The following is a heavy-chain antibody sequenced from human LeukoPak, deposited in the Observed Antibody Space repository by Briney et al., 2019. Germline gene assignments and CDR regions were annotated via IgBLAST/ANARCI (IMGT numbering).Heavy chain of an antibody. CDR1: GFTFSGSA. CDR3: SREVGATTYYYYYHMDV. Sequence: PGGSLRLSCAASGFTFSGSATHWVRQASGKGLEWVGHIRSKANNYATAYAASVKGRFTISRDDSKNTAYLQMNSLKTEDTAVYYCSREVGATTYYYYYHMDVWGKGTTVTVSS. CDR2: IRSKANNYAT. V-gene: IGHV3-73*01. D-gene: IGHD1-26*01. J-gene: IGHJ6*03.